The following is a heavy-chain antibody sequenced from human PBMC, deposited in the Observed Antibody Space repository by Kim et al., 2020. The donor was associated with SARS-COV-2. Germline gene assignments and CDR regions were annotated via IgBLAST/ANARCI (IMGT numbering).Heavy chain of an antibody. J-gene: IGHJ6*02. CDR2: INHSGST. Sequence: SETLSLTCAVYGGSFSGYYWSWIRQPPGKGLEWIGEINHSGSTNYNPSLKSRVTISVDTSKNQFSLKLSSVTAADTAVYYCARVRALEWLSNDYYYYYGMDVWGQGTTVTVSS. CDR3: ARVRALEWLSNDYYYYYGMDV. D-gene: IGHD3-3*01. CDR1: GGSFSGYY. V-gene: IGHV4-34*01.